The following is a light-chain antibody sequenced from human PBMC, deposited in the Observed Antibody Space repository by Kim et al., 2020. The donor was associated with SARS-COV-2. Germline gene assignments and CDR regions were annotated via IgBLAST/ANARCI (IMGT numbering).Light chain of an antibody. CDR1: QSVSSSY. Sequence: EIVLTQSPGTLSLSPGETATLSCRASQSVSSSYLAWYQQKPGQAPRPLIDGTSRRATGIPDRFSGSGSGTEFSLTISRLEPEDVAVYYCQYDGTSRTFGQGTKVDIK. J-gene: IGKJ1*01. CDR2: GTS. V-gene: IGKV3-20*01. CDR3: QYDGTSRT.